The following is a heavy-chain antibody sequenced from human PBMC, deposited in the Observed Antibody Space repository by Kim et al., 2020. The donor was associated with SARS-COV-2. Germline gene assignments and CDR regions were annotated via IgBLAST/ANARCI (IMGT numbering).Heavy chain of an antibody. CDR2: ICCPGST. Sequence: SETLSLTCTVSGASLSSTKFYWGWIRQPPGKRLEWIGSICCPGSTYDNPSLKSRVTMSVDTSEKQFSLKLTSVTAADTAVYYCARHKEGRFHEAFDIWG. CDR1: GASLSSTKFY. V-gene: IGHV4-39*01. J-gene: IGHJ3*02. CDR3: ARHKEGRFHEAFDI.